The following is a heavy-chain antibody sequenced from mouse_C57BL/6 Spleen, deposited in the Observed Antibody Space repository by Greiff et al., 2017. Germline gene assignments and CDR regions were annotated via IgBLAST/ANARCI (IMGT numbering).Heavy chain of an antibody. Sequence: VQLKESGPELVKPGASVKMSCKASGYTFTDYNMHWVKQSHGKSLEWIGYINPNNGGTSYNQKFKGKATLTVNKSSSTAYMELRSLTSEDSAVYYCASYYEGGIGYYYAMDYWGQGTSVTVSS. CDR3: ASYYEGGIGYYYAMDY. CDR2: INPNNGGT. J-gene: IGHJ4*01. CDR1: GYTFTDYN. D-gene: IGHD1-1*01. V-gene: IGHV1-22*01.